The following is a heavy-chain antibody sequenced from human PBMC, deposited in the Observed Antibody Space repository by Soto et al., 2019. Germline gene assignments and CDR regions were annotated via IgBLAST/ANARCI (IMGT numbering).Heavy chain of an antibody. J-gene: IGHJ6*03. Sequence: SETLSLTCTVSGGSISSGGYYWSWIRQHPGKGLEWIGYIYYSGSTYYNPSLKSRVTISVDTSKNQFSLKLSSVTAADTAVYYCARDFEAAAGTDYYYYYMDVWGKGTTVTVSS. CDR2: IYYSGST. D-gene: IGHD6-13*01. CDR3: ARDFEAAAGTDYYYYYMDV. CDR1: GGSISSGGYY. V-gene: IGHV4-31*03.